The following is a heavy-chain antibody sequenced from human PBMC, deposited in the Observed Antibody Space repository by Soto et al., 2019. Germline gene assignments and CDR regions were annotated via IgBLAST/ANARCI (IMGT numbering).Heavy chain of an antibody. V-gene: IGHV3-64D*06. CDR1: GLIFSNYA. CDR2: INDNGGSS. D-gene: IGHD3-9*01. J-gene: IGHJ4*02. CDR3: VKSPGILNGYLDY. Sequence: GGSLRLSCSASGLIFSNYALHWVRQAPGKRLEYVSAINDNGGSSYYADSVKGRFTISRDNSKNTLFLQMSNLRAEDTAVYYCVKSPGILNGYLDYWGLGTMVTVSS.